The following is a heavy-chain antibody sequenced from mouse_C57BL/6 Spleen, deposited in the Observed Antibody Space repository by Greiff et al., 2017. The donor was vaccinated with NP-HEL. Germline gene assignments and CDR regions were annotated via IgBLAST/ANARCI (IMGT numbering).Heavy chain of an antibody. Sequence: VQLQQSGPELVKPGASVKISCKASGYTFTDYYMNWVKQSHGKSLEWIGDINPNNGGTSYNQKFKGKATLTVDKSSSTAYMELRSLTSEDSAVYYCAREAPPVPTFDYWGQGTTLTVSS. CDR2: INPNNGGT. V-gene: IGHV1-26*01. CDR3: AREAPPVPTFDY. CDR1: GYTFTDYY. J-gene: IGHJ2*01. D-gene: IGHD5-1*01.